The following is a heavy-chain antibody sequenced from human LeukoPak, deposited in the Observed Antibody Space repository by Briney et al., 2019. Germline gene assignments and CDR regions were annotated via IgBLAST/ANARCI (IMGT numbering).Heavy chain of an antibody. V-gene: IGHV1-24*01. CDR3: ARGVREVRGVIISSYYYYYMDV. J-gene: IGHJ6*03. Sequence: ASVKVSCKVSGYTLTELSMHWVRQAPGKGLEWMGGFDPEDGETIYAQKFQGRVTMTEDTSTDTAYMELSSLRSEDTAVYYCARGVREVRGVIISSYYYYYMDVWGKGTTVTISS. CDR1: GYTLTELS. D-gene: IGHD3-10*01. CDR2: FDPEDGET.